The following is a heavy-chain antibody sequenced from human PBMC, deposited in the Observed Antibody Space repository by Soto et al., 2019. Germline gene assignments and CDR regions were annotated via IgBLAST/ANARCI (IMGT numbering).Heavy chain of an antibody. V-gene: IGHV3-33*01. CDR3: ARSGGSGSYSVYYFDY. Sequence: GGSLRLPCAASGFTFSSYGMHWVRQAPGKGLEWVAVIWYDGSNKYYADSVKGRFTITRDNSKNTLYLQMNSLRAEDTAVYYCARSGGSGSYSVYYFDYWGQGTLVTVSS. CDR1: GFTFSSYG. CDR2: IWYDGSNK. J-gene: IGHJ4*02. D-gene: IGHD3-10*01.